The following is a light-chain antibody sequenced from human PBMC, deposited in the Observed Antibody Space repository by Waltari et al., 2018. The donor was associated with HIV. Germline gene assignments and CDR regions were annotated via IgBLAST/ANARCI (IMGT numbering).Light chain of an antibody. CDR1: QSVSSN. CDR3: QQYNNWPPPLT. V-gene: IGKV3-15*01. Sequence: EIVMTQSPAPLSVSPGERATLPCRASQSVSSNLAWYQQKPGQAPRLLIYGASTRATGIPARFSGSGSGTEFTLTISSLQSEDFAVYYCQQYNNWPPPLTFGGGTKVEIK. J-gene: IGKJ4*01. CDR2: GAS.